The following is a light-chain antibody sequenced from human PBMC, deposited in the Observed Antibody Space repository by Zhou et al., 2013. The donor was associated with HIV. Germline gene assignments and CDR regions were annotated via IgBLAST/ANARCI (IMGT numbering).Light chain of an antibody. J-gene: IGKJ4*01. V-gene: IGKV1-33*01. Sequence: DIQMTQSPSSLSASVGDRVTITCQASQDISNYLNWYQQKPGKAPKLLIYDASNLETGVPSRFSGSGSGTDFTFTISSLQPEDIATYYCQQYDHLPTTFGGGPRWRSN. CDR1: QDISNY. CDR2: DAS. CDR3: QQYDHLPTT.